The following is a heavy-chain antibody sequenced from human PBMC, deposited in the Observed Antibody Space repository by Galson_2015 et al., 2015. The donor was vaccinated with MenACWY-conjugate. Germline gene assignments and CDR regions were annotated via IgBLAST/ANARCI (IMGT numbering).Heavy chain of an antibody. CDR3: AGHVLCTNTDCYNAFDY. V-gene: IGHV5-51*01. Sequence: SGAEVKKPGESLKIFCKGSGYNFANYWIAWVRQMPGKGLERMGVVFPGDSDTRYSPSFQGQVTISADKSINTAYLQWSSLKASDTAIYYCAGHVLCTNTDCYNAFDYWGQGTLVTVSS. CDR1: GYNFANYW. CDR2: VFPGDSDT. D-gene: IGHD2-2*02. J-gene: IGHJ4*02.